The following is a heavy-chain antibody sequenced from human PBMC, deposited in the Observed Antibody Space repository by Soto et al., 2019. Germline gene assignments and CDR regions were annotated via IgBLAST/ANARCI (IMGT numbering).Heavy chain of an antibody. J-gene: IGHJ4*02. CDR1: GGSFSGYY. CDR3: ARGNVLAARPVDY. V-gene: IGHV4-34*01. D-gene: IGHD6-6*01. CDR2: INHSGST. Sequence: PSETLSLTCAVYGGSFSGYYWSWIRQPPGKGLEWIGEINHSGSTNYNPSLKSRVTISVDTSKNQFSLKLSSVTAADTAVYYCARGNVLAARPVDYWGQGTLVTVSS.